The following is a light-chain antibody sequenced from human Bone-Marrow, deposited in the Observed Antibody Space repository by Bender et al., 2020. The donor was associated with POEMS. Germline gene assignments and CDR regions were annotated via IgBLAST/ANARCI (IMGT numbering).Light chain of an antibody. Sequence: QSALTHPASVSGSPGQSITISCTGSSGDVGNFNLVSWYQQFPDKAPKLLISNVNRRPSGISARFSGSKSGNTASLTISGLQAEDEADYYCSSSTSGSTVLFGGGTRLTVL. CDR3: SSSTSGSTVL. V-gene: IGLV2-14*02. CDR2: NVN. J-gene: IGLJ2*01. CDR1: SGDVGNFNL.